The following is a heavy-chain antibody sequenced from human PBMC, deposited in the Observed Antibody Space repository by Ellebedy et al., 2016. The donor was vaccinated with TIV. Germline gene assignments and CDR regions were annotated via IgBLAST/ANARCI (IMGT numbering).Heavy chain of an antibody. CDR3: ATSGQRLAYFFDY. J-gene: IGHJ4*02. V-gene: IGHV4-39*07. D-gene: IGHD6-25*01. Sequence: MPSETLSLTCTVSGGSISSSSYYWGWIRLPPGKGLEWIGNIYYSGSTYYNPSLQSRVTISVDTSKNQFSLKLSSVTAADTAVYYCATSGQRLAYFFDYWGQGTLVSVSS. CDR1: GGSISSSSYY. CDR2: IYYSGST.